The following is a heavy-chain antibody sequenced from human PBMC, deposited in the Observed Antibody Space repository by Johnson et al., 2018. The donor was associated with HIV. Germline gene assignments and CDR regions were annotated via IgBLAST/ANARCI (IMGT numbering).Heavy chain of an antibody. D-gene: IGHD2-15*01. V-gene: IGHV3-11*01. Sequence: QVQLVESGGGLVKPGGSLRLSCAASGFTFSDYYMSWIRQAPGKGLEWVSYISSAGRTFYADSVKGRFTISRDNSENTVFLQMNSLRSEDTAVYFCAKLNPVDDSFDLWGQGTMVTVSS. CDR3: AKLNPVDDSFDL. J-gene: IGHJ3*01. CDR1: GFTFSDYY. CDR2: ISSAGRT.